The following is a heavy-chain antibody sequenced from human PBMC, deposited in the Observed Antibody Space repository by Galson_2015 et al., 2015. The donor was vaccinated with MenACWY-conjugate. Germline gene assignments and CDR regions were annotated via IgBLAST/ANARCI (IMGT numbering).Heavy chain of an antibody. V-gene: IGHV1-18*01. Sequence: SVKVSCKASGYTFTTYGISWMRQAPGQGLEWMGWISGHNGKTDYAQKFQGRVTVTTDTSTRTAYMELRSLRSDDTALYYCARTTLDCSGGVCYKYWGQGTQVTVSS. CDR3: ARTTLDCSGGVCYKY. J-gene: IGHJ4*02. CDR1: GYTFTTYG. CDR2: ISGHNGKT. D-gene: IGHD2-8*02.